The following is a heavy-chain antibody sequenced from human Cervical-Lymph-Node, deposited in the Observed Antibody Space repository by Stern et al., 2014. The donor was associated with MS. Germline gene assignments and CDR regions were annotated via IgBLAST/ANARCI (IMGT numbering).Heavy chain of an antibody. Sequence: QVQLVQSGAEVKKPGSSVKVSCKAFGGTLSTDPISWVRQAPGQGLEGMGGIIPIFETTHYAQQFQGRVTITVDKSPNAAYMELTSLRSEDTAVYYCARDGLAAAGWAWGQGTLVAVSS. J-gene: IGHJ5*02. D-gene: IGHD6-13*01. CDR3: ARDGLAAAGWA. CDR2: IIPIFETT. V-gene: IGHV1-69*06. CDR1: GGTLSTDP.